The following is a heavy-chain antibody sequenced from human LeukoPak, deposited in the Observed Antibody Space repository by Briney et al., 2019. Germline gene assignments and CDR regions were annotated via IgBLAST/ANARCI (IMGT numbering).Heavy chain of an antibody. CDR2: IYPGDSDT. CDR1: EYSFTSYW. CDR3: ARQYSPGLLDY. Sequence: GESLKISYQGSEYSFTSYWIGWLRQLPGKALEWMGIIYPGDSDTRYSPSFQGQVTISADKSISTAYLQWSSLKASDTAMYYCARQYSPGLLDYWGQGTLVTVS. J-gene: IGHJ4*02. D-gene: IGHD2-21*01. V-gene: IGHV5-51*01.